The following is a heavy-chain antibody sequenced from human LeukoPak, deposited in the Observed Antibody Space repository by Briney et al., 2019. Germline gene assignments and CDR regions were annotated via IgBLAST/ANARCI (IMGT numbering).Heavy chain of an antibody. Sequence: GGSLRLSCAASGFTFSSYAMSWVRQAPGKGLEWVSAISGSGGSTYYADSVKGRFTISRDNSKNTLYLQMNSLRAEDAAVYYCAIIVGATRNLTFDYWGQGTLVTVSS. CDR2: ISGSGGST. CDR3: AIIVGATRNLTFDY. D-gene: IGHD1-26*01. CDR1: GFTFSSYA. V-gene: IGHV3-23*01. J-gene: IGHJ4*02.